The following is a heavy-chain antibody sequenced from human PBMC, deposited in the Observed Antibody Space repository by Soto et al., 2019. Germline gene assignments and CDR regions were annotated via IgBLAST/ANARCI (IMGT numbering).Heavy chain of an antibody. V-gene: IGHV3-21*01. CDR1: GFTFSSYS. CDR2: ISSSSSYI. D-gene: IGHD6-19*01. J-gene: IGHJ6*02. Sequence: VVSLRLSCAASGFTFSSYSMNWVRQAPGKGLEWVSSISSSSSYIYYADSVKGRFTISRDNAKNSLYLQMNSLRAEDTAVYYWARKVAVAVHRMDVSGQGNTVAV. CDR3: ARKVAVAVHRMDV.